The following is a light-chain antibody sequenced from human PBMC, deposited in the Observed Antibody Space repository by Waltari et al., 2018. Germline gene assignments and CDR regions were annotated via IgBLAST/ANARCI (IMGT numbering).Light chain of an antibody. Sequence: SCRGGQSVSRFLAWYQQKPGQAARLLICGASTGATGIPGRFSGSGSGIDFSLTISRLEPEDFEVYYCQKYDRLPATFGQGTKVEIK. CDR3: QKYDRLPAT. CDR2: GAS. J-gene: IGKJ1*01. V-gene: IGKV3-20*01. CDR1: QSVSRF.